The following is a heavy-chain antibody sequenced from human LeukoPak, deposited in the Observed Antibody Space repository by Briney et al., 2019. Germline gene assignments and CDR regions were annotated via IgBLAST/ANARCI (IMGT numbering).Heavy chain of an antibody. V-gene: IGHV4-38-2*02. D-gene: IGHD3-3*01. J-gene: IGHJ4*02. Sequence: SETLSLTCTVSGYSISSGYYWGWIRQPPGKGLEWIGSIYHSGSTYYNPSLKSRVTISVDTSKNQFSLKLSSVTAADTAVYYCALTRPLRFLEWLPFDYWGQGTLVTVSS. CDR3: ALTRPLRFLEWLPFDY. CDR1: GYSISSGYY. CDR2: IYHSGST.